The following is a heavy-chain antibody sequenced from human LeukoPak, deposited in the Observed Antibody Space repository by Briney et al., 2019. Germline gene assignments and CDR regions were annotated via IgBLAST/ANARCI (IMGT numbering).Heavy chain of an antibody. Sequence: GGSLRLSCAASGFTFSTYNMNWVRQAPGKGLEWVSSISGSSSYIYYADSVKGRFSISRDNAKNSLYLQMNSLRAEDTAVYYCARVSPNTATTLQYFDYWGQGTLVTVSS. CDR1: GFTFSTYN. CDR2: ISGSSSYI. CDR3: ARVSPNTATTLQYFDY. D-gene: IGHD4-17*01. V-gene: IGHV3-21*01. J-gene: IGHJ4*02.